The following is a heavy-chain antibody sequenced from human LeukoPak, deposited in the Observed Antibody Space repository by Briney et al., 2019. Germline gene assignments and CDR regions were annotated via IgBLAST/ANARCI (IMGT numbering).Heavy chain of an antibody. V-gene: IGHV3-9*01. J-gene: IGHJ6*03. Sequence: GGSLRLSCAASGFTFDDYAMHWVRQAPGKGLEWVSGISWNSGSIGYADSVKGRFTISRDNAKNSLYLQMNSLRAEDTAVYYCARGWVRGVTAYYMDVWGKGTTVTVSS. CDR3: ARGWVRGVTAYYMDV. D-gene: IGHD3-10*01. CDR2: ISWNSGSI. CDR1: GFTFDDYA.